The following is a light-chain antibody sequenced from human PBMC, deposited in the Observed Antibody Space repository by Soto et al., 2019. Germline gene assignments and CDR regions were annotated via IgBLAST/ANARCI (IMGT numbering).Light chain of an antibody. CDR2: SAS. Sequence: DIQMTQSSSSLSASVGARVTITCRASQSISSYLNWYQQKPGKAPKLLIYSASNLQGGVPSRFSGSGSGTDFTLTIGSLQPEDFATYYCQQNYITPITFGQGTRLEIK. V-gene: IGKV1-39*01. CDR3: QQNYITPIT. CDR1: QSISSY. J-gene: IGKJ5*01.